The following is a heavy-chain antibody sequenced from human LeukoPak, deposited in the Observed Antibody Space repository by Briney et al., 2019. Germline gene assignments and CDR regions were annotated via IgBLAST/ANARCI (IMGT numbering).Heavy chain of an antibody. CDR2: IYSGGST. V-gene: IGHV3-53*01. CDR1: GFTVSSNY. Sequence: GGSLRLSCAASGFTVSSNYMSWVRQAPGKGLEWVSLIYSGGSTYYADSVKGRFTISRDNSKNTLYPQMNSLRAEDTAVYYCARLDTALVSYYYYYFMDVWGKGTTVTVSS. J-gene: IGHJ6*03. CDR3: ARLDTALVSYYYYYFMDV. D-gene: IGHD5-18*01.